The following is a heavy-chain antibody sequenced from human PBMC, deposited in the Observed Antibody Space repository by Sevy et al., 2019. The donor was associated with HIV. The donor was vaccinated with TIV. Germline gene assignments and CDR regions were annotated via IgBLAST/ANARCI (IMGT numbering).Heavy chain of an antibody. CDR1: GFTFSSYS. V-gene: IGHV3-21*01. Sequence: GGSLRLSCAASGFTFSSYSMNWVRQAPGKGLEWVSSISSSSSYIYYADSVKGRFTISRDNAKNSLYLQMNSLRAEDTAVYYCARDWFVVVPAATNLAARRNDFYYYYGMDVWGQGTTVTVSS. CDR3: ARDWFVVVPAATNLAARRNDFYYYYGMDV. CDR2: ISSSSSYI. D-gene: IGHD2-2*01. J-gene: IGHJ6*02.